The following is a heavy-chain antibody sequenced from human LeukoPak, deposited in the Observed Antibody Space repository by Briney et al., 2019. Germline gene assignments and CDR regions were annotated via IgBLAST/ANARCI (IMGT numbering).Heavy chain of an antibody. V-gene: IGHV4-30-4*01. CDR2: IYYSGST. CDR3: ARRLGWYGGFDY. CDR1: GGSISSGDYY. J-gene: IGHJ4*02. Sequence: SETLSLTCTVSGGSISSGDYYWSWIRQPPGKGLEWIGYIYYSGSTYYNPSLKSRVTISVDTSKNQFSLKLSSVTAADTAVYYCARRLGWYGGFDYWGQGTLVTVSS. D-gene: IGHD6-19*01.